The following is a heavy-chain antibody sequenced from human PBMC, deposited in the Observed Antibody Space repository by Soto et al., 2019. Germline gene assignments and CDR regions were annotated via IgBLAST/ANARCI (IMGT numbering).Heavy chain of an antibody. CDR1: GGTFSSYA. J-gene: IGHJ4*02. D-gene: IGHD2-21*02. CDR2: IIPIFGTA. Sequence: QVQLVQSGAEVKKPWSSVKVSCKASGGTFSSYAISWVRQAPGQGLEWMGGIIPIFGTANYAQKFQGRVTITADESTSTEYMELSSLRSEDTAVYYCARYPHDKYCGGDCYSDYWGQGTLVTVSS. CDR3: ARYPHDKYCGGDCYSDY. V-gene: IGHV1-69*01.